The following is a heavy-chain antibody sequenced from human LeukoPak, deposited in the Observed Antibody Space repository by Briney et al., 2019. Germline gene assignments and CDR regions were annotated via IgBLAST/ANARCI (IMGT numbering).Heavy chain of an antibody. D-gene: IGHD5-12*01. CDR2: ISYDGSNK. J-gene: IGHJ4*02. Sequence: GRSLRLSCAASGFTFNTYAIHWVRQAPGKGLEWVAVISYDGSNKYYADSVKGRFTISRDNSKNTLYLQMNSLRVEDTAVYYCARVDSGYDFEYWGQGTLVTVSS. CDR3: ARVDSGYDFEY. V-gene: IGHV3-30-3*01. CDR1: GFTFNTYA.